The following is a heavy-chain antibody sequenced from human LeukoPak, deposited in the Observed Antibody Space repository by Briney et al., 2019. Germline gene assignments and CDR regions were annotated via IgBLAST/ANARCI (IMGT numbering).Heavy chain of an antibody. CDR1: EFTVSTNY. CDR2: IYISGST. J-gene: IGHJ4*02. Sequence: GGSLRLSCAVSEFTVSTNYMSWVRQAPGKGLEWVSVIYISGSTYYADPVKGRFTISRDNSKNTLYLQMNSLRAEGTAVYYCARGDGYNYWSGWGQGTLVTVSS. CDR3: ARGDGYNYWSG. D-gene: IGHD5-24*01. V-gene: IGHV3-66*01.